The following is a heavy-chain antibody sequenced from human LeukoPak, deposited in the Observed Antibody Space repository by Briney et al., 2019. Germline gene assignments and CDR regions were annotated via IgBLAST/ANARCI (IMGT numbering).Heavy chain of an antibody. Sequence: GGSLRLSCTASGLSFSGQWMNWVRQSPGQGLEWVANIKYDESEKYYVDSVKGRFTISREDAKNSLSLQMDSVRPEDTAVYYCAFNNNFKYWGQGTLVIVSS. D-gene: IGHD1/OR15-1a*01. CDR2: IKYDESEK. J-gene: IGHJ4*02. V-gene: IGHV3-7*01. CDR3: AFNNNFKY. CDR1: GLSFSGQW.